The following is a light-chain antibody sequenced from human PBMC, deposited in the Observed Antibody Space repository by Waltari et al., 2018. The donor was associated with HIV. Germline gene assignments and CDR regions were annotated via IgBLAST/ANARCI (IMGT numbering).Light chain of an antibody. CDR3: QSYDSSLSGSNYV. CDR1: SSNIGAGYA. J-gene: IGLJ1*01. V-gene: IGLV1-40*01. Sequence: QSVLTQPPSVSGAPGQRVTISCTGSSSNIGAGYAVPWYQQLPGTAPKLLIYGNSNRPSGVPDRFSGSKSGTSASLAITGLQAEDEADYYCQSYDSSLSGSNYVFGTGTKVTVL. CDR2: GNS.